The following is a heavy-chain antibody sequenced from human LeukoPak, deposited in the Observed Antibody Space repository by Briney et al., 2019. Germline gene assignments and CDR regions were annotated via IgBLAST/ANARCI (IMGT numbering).Heavy chain of an antibody. D-gene: IGHD6-13*01. V-gene: IGHV1-8*01. CDR2: MNPNSGNT. CDR3: ARRGIAAAGRDSWFDP. J-gene: IGHJ5*02. Sequence: ASVKVSCKASGYTFTGYDINWVRQAPGQGLEWMGWMNPNSGNTGYAQKFQGRVTMTRNTSISTAYMELSSLRSEDTAVYYCARRGIAAAGRDSWFDPWGQGTLVTVSS. CDR1: GYTFTGYD.